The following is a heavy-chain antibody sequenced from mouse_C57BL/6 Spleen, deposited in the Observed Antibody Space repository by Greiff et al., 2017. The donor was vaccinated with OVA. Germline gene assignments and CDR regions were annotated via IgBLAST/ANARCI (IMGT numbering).Heavy chain of an antibody. D-gene: IGHD1-1*01. J-gene: IGHJ3*01. V-gene: IGHV1-15*01. CDR3: SRRNYGPCAY. Sequence: QVQLQQSGAELVRPGASVTLSCKASGYTFTDYEMHWVKQTPVHGLEWIGAIDPETGGTAYNQKFKGKAILTADKSSSTAYMELRSLTSEDSAVDYCSRRNYGPCAYWGQGTLVTVSA. CDR2: IDPETGGT. CDR1: GYTFTDYE.